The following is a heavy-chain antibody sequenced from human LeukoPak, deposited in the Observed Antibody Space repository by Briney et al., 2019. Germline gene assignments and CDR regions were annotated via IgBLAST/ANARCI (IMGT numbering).Heavy chain of an antibody. J-gene: IGHJ5*02. CDR1: GFTFSTYA. V-gene: IGHV3-23*01. CDR2: ISGSGGST. CDR3: AKLNWFDP. Sequence: NPGGSLRLSCAASGFTFSTYAINWVRQASGKGLEWVSTISGSGGSTYYADSVKGRFTISRDNSKNTLYLQMNSLRAEDMAVYYCAKLNWFDPWGQGTLVTVSS.